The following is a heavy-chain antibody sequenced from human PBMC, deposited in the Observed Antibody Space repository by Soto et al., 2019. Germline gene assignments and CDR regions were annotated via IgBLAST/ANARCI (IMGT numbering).Heavy chain of an antibody. Sequence: PGGSLRLSCAASGFTFSSYWMHWVRQAPGKGLVWVSRINSDGSGATYADSVRGRFTISRDNAKNTLYLQMNSLRAEDTAVYYCATWYPEYYYYYYMNVWGKGTTVTVSS. J-gene: IGHJ6*03. CDR3: ATWYPEYYYYYYMNV. CDR1: GFTFSSYW. V-gene: IGHV3-74*01. CDR2: INSDGSGA. D-gene: IGHD6-13*01.